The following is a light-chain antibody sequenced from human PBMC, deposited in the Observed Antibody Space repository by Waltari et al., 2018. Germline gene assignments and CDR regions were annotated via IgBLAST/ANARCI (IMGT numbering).Light chain of an antibody. CDR1: QGISSY. Sequence: IQMSQSPSSLSASVGDRVTITCRASQGISSYLDWYQQKPGKAPKLLIYYANSLASGVPSRFSGSGSGTEFTLTISSLQPEDFATYYCQQGNSNRLTFGGGTKVEIK. J-gene: IGKJ4*01. CDR3: QQGNSNRLT. V-gene: IGKV1-13*02. CDR2: YAN.